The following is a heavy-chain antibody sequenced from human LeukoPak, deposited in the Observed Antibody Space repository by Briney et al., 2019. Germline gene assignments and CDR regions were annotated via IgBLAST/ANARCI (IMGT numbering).Heavy chain of an antibody. CDR3: ARGPQDPIRPAGSSSWFDY. CDR1: GFTFSSYW. Sequence: GGSLRLSCAASGFTFSSYWMSWVRQAPGKGLEWVANIKQDGSEKYYVDSVKGRFTISRDNAKNSLYLQMNSLSAEDTAVYYCARGPQDPIRPAGSSSWFDYWGQGTLVTVSS. D-gene: IGHD6-13*01. CDR2: IKQDGSEK. V-gene: IGHV3-7*01. J-gene: IGHJ4*02.